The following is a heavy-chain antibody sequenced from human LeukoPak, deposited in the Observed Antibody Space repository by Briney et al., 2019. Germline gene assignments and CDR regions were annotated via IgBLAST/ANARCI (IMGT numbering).Heavy chain of an antibody. Sequence: PGGSLRLSCAASGFTFSSYAMHWVRQAPGKGLEWVAVISYDGSNKYYADSVKGRFTISRDNSKNTLYPQMNSLRAEDTAVYYCAREVLYYDFWSGFQFDPWGQGTLVTVSS. V-gene: IGHV3-30*04. CDR1: GFTFSSYA. J-gene: IGHJ5*02. CDR2: ISYDGSNK. CDR3: AREVLYYDFWSGFQFDP. D-gene: IGHD3-3*01.